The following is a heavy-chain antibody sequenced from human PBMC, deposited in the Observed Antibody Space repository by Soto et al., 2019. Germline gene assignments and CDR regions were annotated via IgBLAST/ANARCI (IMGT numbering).Heavy chain of an antibody. D-gene: IGHD3-10*01. CDR1: GACLNNFAYY. CDR2: VYYNENT. Sequence: SETLSLTCSVCGACLNNFAYYLCWLRQPPGKGLEWIGTVYYNENTYYNPSLRSRVAISVDTAKNKFSLNLRSVTAADTAVYFCARRERYYGSPGWFDPWGQGTLVTVSS. V-gene: IGHV4-39*01. J-gene: IGHJ5*01. CDR3: ARRERYYGSPGWFDP.